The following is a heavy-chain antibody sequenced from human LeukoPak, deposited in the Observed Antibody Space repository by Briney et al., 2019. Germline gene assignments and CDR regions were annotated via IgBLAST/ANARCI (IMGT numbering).Heavy chain of an antibody. Sequence: AETVSLPRALSGLSIISSSDHGRWIRQPPGKGLEWIGSIQYSGSTYYNPYLKSRVTICVDTSKNQFSLKVNSVTAADTAVYYCARWEFWSQGTLVTVSS. D-gene: IGHD3-10*01. CDR2: IQYSGST. J-gene: IGHJ4*02. V-gene: IGHV4-39*01. CDR1: GLSIISSSDH. CDR3: ARWEF.